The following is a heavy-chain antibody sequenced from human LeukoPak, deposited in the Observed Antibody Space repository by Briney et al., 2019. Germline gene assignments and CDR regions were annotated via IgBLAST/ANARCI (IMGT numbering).Heavy chain of an antibody. J-gene: IGHJ4*02. D-gene: IGHD6-19*01. CDR3: AREEPVAENFDY. V-gene: IGHV4-59*01. CDR1: GGSISSYY. Sequence: KPSETLSLTCTVSGGSISSYYWSWIRQPPGKGLEWIGYIYYSGSTNYNPSLKSRVTTSVDTSKNQFSLKLSSVTAADTAVYYCAREEPVAENFDYWGQGTLVTVSS. CDR2: IYYSGST.